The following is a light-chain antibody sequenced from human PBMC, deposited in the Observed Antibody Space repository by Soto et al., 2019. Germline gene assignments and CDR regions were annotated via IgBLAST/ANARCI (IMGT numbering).Light chain of an antibody. CDR2: DAS. CDR3: QQRNNWPLT. J-gene: IGKJ4*01. V-gene: IGKV3-11*01. CDR1: QSVSRY. Sequence: EIVLTQSPATLSLSPGERATLSCRASQSVSRYLAWYQQKPGQAPRLLIYDASNRATGIPARLSGSGSGTDFTLTISSLEPEDVAIYYCQQRNNWPLTFGGGTKVEIK.